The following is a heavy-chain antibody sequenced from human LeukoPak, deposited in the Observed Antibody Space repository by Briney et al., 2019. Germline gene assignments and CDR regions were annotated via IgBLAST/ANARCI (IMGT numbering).Heavy chain of an antibody. CDR1: GYTFTSYY. CDR2: INPSGGST. Sequence: ASVKVSYKASGYTFTSYYMHWVRRAPGQGLEWMGIINPSGGSTSYAQKFQGRVTMTRDTSTSTVYMELSSLRSEDTAVYYCARVERYSGYGQGAFDYWGQGTLVTVSS. CDR3: ARVERYSGYGQGAFDY. J-gene: IGHJ4*02. D-gene: IGHD5-12*01. V-gene: IGHV1-46*01.